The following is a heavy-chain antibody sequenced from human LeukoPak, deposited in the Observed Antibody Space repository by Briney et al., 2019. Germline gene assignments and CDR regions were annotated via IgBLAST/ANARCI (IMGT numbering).Heavy chain of an antibody. J-gene: IGHJ4*02. V-gene: IGHV4-38-2*02. CDR2: IYHTGST. Sequence: SETLSLTCTVSGYSITSGYYWGWFRQPPGKGLEWIASIYHTGSTYYNPSLKSRVTISVDTSKNHFSLKLSSVTAADTAVYYCARGEGGSDYWGQGTLITVSS. CDR3: ARGEGGSDY. CDR1: GYSITSGYY. D-gene: IGHD1-26*01.